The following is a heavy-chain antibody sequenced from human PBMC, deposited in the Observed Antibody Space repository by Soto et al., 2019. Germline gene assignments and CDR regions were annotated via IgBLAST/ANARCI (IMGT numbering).Heavy chain of an antibody. D-gene: IGHD5-12*01. CDR2: IYPSGST. CDR3: VRGRSYSVYDF. V-gene: IGHV4-4*07. J-gene: IGHJ4*02. CDR1: GGSISGHS. Sequence: LSLTCTVSGGSISGHSWVWIRQPAGKGLEWIGHIYPSGSTSYNPSLRSRVTMSLDTSTNKIFLNLTSVTAADTAVFYCVRGRSYSVYDFWGPGTLVTVSS.